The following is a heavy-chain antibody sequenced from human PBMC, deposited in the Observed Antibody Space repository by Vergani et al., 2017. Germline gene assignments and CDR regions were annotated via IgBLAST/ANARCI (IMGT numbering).Heavy chain of an antibody. CDR3: AREVSEWWSRRWFDP. D-gene: IGHD2-15*01. J-gene: IGHJ5*02. Sequence: EVQLVESGGGLVQPGGSLRLSCAASGFTFSSYWMSWVRQAPGKGLEWVANIKQDGSEKYYVDSVKGRFTISRDNAKNSLYLQMNSLRAEDTAVYYCAREVSEWWSRRWFDPWGQGTLVTVSS. CDR2: IKQDGSEK. V-gene: IGHV3-7*01. CDR1: GFTFSSYW.